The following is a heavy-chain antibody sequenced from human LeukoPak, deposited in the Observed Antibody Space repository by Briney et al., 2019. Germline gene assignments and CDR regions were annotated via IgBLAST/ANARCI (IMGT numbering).Heavy chain of an antibody. J-gene: IGHJ4*02. D-gene: IGHD4-17*01. V-gene: IGHV1-3*01. CDR1: GYTFTSYA. CDR2: INAGNGNT. Sequence: ASVKVSCKASGYTFTSYAMHWVRQAPGQRLEWMGWINAGNGNTKYSQKFQGRVTITRDTSASTAYMELRSLRSDDTAVYYCARAGLFGDYPYWGQGTLVTVSS. CDR3: ARAGLFGDYPY.